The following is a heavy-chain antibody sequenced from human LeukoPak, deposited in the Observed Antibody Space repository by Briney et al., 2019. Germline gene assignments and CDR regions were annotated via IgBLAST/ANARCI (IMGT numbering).Heavy chain of an antibody. Sequence: GGSLRLSCAASGFTFSSYAMSWVRQAPGKGVEWLSSISASGGSTYYGDSVKGRFTTSRDNSKNTLYLQMNSLRAEDTAVYYCAKDVAARPDYFDYWGQGTLVTVSS. CDR3: AKDVAARPDYFDY. CDR2: ISASGGST. D-gene: IGHD6-6*01. J-gene: IGHJ4*02. V-gene: IGHV3-23*01. CDR1: GFTFSSYA.